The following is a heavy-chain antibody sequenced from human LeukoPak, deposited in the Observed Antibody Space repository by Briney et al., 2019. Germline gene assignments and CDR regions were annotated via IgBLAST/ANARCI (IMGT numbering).Heavy chain of an antibody. Sequence: GASVKVSCKVSGYTLTELSMHWVRQAPGKGLEWMGGFDPEDGETIYAQKFQGRVTMTRDTSISTAYMELSRLRSDDTAVYYCARDPITIFGVVTTTPGAFDIWGQGTMVTVSS. CDR2: FDPEDGET. CDR1: GYTLTELS. D-gene: IGHD3-3*01. J-gene: IGHJ3*02. CDR3: ARDPITIFGVVTTTPGAFDI. V-gene: IGHV1-24*01.